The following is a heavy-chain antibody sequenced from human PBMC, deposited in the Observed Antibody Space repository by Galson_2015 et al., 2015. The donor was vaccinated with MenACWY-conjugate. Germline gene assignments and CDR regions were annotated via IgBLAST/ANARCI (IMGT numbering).Heavy chain of an antibody. CDR2: ISSSSSTI. CDR3: ATLTGTPIDY. Sequence: SLRLSCAASGFTFSSYSMNWVRQALGKGLEWVSYISSSSSTINYADSVKGRFTISRDNAKNSLYLQMNSLRAEDTAVYYCATLTGTPIDYWGQGTLVTVSS. D-gene: IGHD1-7*01. V-gene: IGHV3-48*01. J-gene: IGHJ4*02. CDR1: GFTFSSYS.